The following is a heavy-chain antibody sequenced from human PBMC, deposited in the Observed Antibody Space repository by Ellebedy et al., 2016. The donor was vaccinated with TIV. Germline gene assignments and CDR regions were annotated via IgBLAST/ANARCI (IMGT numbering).Heavy chain of an antibody. V-gene: IGHV3-30-3*01. CDR3: ARDAAPGAPDFFDH. Sequence: PGGSLRPSCVASGFTSPSYAMPWVRQAPGKGLKWVAVVSGYATIQLYADAVKGRFTISKETSKDTVYLQMNSLRVEAPALYYCARDAAPGAPDFFDHWGRGTLVTVSS. J-gene: IGHJ4*02. CDR1: GFTSPSYA. CDR2: VSGYATIQ. D-gene: IGHD3-10*01.